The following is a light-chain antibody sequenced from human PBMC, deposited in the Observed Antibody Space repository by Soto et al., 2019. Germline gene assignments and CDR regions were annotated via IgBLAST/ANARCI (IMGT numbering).Light chain of an antibody. V-gene: IGLV7-46*01. CDR3: LLSFCGARDVV. CDR2: DTS. CDR1: TGAVTSGHY. Sequence: QAVVTQEPSLTVSPGGTVTLTCGSSTGAVTSGHYPYWFQQKPGQAPRTLIYDTSNKHSWTPARFSGSLLGGKAALTLAGAQPEDEDESSFLLSFCGARDVVFGGGTKLTVL. J-gene: IGLJ2*01.